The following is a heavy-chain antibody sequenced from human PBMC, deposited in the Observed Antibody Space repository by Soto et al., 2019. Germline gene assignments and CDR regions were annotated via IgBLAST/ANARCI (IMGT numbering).Heavy chain of an antibody. CDR2: IWYDGSNK. J-gene: IGHJ4*02. D-gene: IGHD4-4*01. V-gene: IGHV3-33*01. CDR3: ARGALHPDY. Sequence: QVQLVESGGGVVQPGRSLRLSCAASGFTFSSYGMHWVRQAPGKGLEWVAVIWYDGSNKYYADSVKGRFTIYRDNSKNTLNLQMNSLRAEDTAVYYCARGALHPDYWGQGTLVTVSS. CDR1: GFTFSSYG.